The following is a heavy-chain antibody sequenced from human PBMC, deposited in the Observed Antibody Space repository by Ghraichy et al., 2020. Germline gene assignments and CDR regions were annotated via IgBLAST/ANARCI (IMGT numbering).Heavy chain of an antibody. Sequence: LSLTCAASGVTFRSYAMSWVRQAPGKGLEWVSVISGSGGSTYYADSVKGRFTISRDNSKNTLYLQMNSLRAEDTAVYYCARQIPDGYCSSASCYFDYYYYYMDVWGKGTTVTVSS. CDR3: ARQIPDGYCSSASCYFDYYYYYMDV. CDR1: GVTFRSYA. J-gene: IGHJ6*03. V-gene: IGHV3-23*01. D-gene: IGHD2-2*01. CDR2: ISGSGGST.